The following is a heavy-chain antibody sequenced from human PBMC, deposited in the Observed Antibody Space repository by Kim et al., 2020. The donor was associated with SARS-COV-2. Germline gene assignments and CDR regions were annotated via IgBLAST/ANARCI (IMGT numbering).Heavy chain of an antibody. Sequence: GGSLRLSCAASGFTFSSYGMHWVRQAPGKGLEWVAVISYDGSNKYYADSVRGRFTISRDNSKNTLYLQMNSLRAEDTAVYYCVKGGGYGDYYFDYWGQGTLVTVSS. V-gene: IGHV3-30*18. CDR2: ISYDGSNK. CDR1: GFTFSSYG. J-gene: IGHJ4*02. D-gene: IGHD4-17*01. CDR3: VKGGGYGDYYFDY.